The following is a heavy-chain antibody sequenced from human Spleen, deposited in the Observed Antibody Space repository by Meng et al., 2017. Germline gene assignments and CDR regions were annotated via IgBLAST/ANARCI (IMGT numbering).Heavy chain of an antibody. CDR3: ARGPTTMAHDFDY. Sequence: SETLSLTCTVSGYSISSGYYWGWIRQPPGKGLEWIGSIYHSGGTYYNPSLKSRVTISVDTSKNQFSLKLRSVTAADSAVYYCARGPTTMAHDFDYWGQGTLVTVSS. J-gene: IGHJ4*02. CDR1: GYSISSGYY. V-gene: IGHV4-38-2*02. CDR2: IYHSGGT. D-gene: IGHD4-11*01.